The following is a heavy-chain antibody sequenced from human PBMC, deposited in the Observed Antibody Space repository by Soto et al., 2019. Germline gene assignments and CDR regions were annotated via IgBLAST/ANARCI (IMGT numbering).Heavy chain of an antibody. V-gene: IGHV1-8*01. CDR1: GYTFITYD. J-gene: IGHJ5*02. CDR3: ARAEAWTCIYWFDP. CDR2: VNPHSGET. Sequence: QAQLVQSGAEVKKPGASVKVSCKAPGYTFITYDINWVRQAPGQGLEWMGWVNPHSGETEFAQKFQGRLTMTTNTSINTAYMELSNLRSEDTAMYYCARAEAWTCIYWFDPWGRGTLVTVAS. D-gene: IGHD3-3*02.